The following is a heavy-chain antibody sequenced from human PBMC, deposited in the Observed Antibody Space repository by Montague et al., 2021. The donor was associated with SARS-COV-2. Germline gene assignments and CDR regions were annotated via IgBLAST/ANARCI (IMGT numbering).Heavy chain of an antibody. CDR3: TIEGHITTICSGCSRNWFDP. CDR2: IYYSGTT. CDR1: GGSISSSSYY. J-gene: IGHJ5*02. V-gene: IGHV4-39*07. D-gene: IGHD2-2*01. Sequence: SETLSLTCTVSGGSISSSSYYWGWIRQPPGKGPEWIGSIYYSGTTFYNPSLRSRVTLSLDTSKNQFSLRLSSVTAADTAMYYCTIEGHITTICSGCSRNWFDPWGQGTLVTVSS.